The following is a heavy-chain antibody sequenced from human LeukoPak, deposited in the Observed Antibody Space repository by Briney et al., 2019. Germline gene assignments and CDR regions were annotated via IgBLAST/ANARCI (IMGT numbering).Heavy chain of an antibody. V-gene: IGHV3-9*01. Sequence: PGGSLRLSCAASGFTFDDYAMHWVRQAPGKGLEWVSGISWNSGSIGYADSVKGRFTISRDNAKNSLYLQMNSLRAEDTALYYCAKDKAAAGPHGMDVWGQGTTVTVSS. CDR1: GFTFDDYA. CDR2: ISWNSGSI. J-gene: IGHJ6*02. D-gene: IGHD6-13*01. CDR3: AKDKAAAGPHGMDV.